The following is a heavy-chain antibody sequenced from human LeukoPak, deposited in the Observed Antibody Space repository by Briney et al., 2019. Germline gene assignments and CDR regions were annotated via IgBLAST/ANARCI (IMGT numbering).Heavy chain of an antibody. CDR3: AATRYYYDSSGLDY. V-gene: IGHV3-21*01. J-gene: IGHJ4*02. D-gene: IGHD3-22*01. CDR2: ISSSSSYI. Sequence: GGSLRLSCAASGFTSSSYSMNWVRQAPGKGLEWVSSISSSSSYIYYADSVKGRFTISRDNAKNSLYLQMNSLRAEDTAVYYCAATRYYYDSSGLDYWGQGTLVTVSS. CDR1: GFTSSSYS.